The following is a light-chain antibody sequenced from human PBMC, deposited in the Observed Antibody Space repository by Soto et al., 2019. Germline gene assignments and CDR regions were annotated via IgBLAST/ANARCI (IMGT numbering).Light chain of an antibody. Sequence: DIQMTQSPSSLSASVGDRVSITCQASQDIRKYLNWYQQKPGKAPKLLIYDASTLETGVPSRFSGSGSGTDFSLTISSLQPEDFATYYCQQYDNLPFPFGPGTKVDIK. V-gene: IGKV1-33*01. CDR2: DAS. CDR3: QQYDNLPFP. CDR1: QDIRKY. J-gene: IGKJ3*01.